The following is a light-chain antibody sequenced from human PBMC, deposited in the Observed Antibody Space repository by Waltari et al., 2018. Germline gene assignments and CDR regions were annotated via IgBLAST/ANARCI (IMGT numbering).Light chain of an antibody. J-gene: IGLJ3*02. CDR2: TNN. CDR3: ATWDDSLTGPV. V-gene: IGLV1-44*01. CDR1: SSNIRTNT. Sequence: QSVLTQPPSASGTPGQRVIISCSGGSSNIRTNTVTWYQQPPGTAPKRLISTNNQRPSGVPDRFSGSKSGTSASLAISGLQSEDEADYYCATWDDSLTGPVFGGGTKLTVL.